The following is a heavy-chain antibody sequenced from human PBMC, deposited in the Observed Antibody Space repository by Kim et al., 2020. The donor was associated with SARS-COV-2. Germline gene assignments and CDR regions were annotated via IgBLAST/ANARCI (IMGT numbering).Heavy chain of an antibody. CDR3: ARDLRDDFWSGYGTPGY. CDR1: GFTFSSYW. V-gene: IGHV3-7*01. J-gene: IGHJ4*02. CDR2: IKQDGSEK. Sequence: GGSLRLSCAASGFTFSSYWMSWVRQAPGKGLEWVANIKQDGSEKYYVDSVKGRFTISRDNAKNSLYLQMNSLRAEDTAVYYCARDLRDDFWSGYGTPGYWGQGTLVTVSS. D-gene: IGHD3-3*01.